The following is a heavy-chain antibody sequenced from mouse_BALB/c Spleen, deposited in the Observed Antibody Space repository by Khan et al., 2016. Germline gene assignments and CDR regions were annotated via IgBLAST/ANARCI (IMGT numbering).Heavy chain of an antibody. CDR1: GFTFSSYG. V-gene: IGHV5-9-2*01. J-gene: IGHJ4*01. CDR2: ISGGGSYT. Sequence: EVELVASGGGLVKPGGSLKLSCAASGFTFSSYGMSWVRQTPEKRLEWVATISGGGSYTYYPDSVKGRFTISRDNAKNNLYLQMSSLRSEDTALYYCARHYGSSLPYAMDYWGQGTSVTVSS. D-gene: IGHD1-1*01. CDR3: ARHYGSSLPYAMDY.